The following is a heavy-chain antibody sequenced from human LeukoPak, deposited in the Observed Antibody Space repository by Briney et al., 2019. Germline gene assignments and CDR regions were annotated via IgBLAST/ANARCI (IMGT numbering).Heavy chain of an antibody. D-gene: IGHD2-2*01. Sequence: GASVKVSCKASGYTFTSYYMHWVRQAPGQGLEWMGIINPSGGSTSYAQKFQGRVTMTRDMSTSTVYMELSSLRSEDTAVYYCAREGHRYCSSTSCLPMDVWGKGTTVTVSS. CDR1: GYTFTSYY. V-gene: IGHV1-46*01. CDR3: AREGHRYCSSTSCLPMDV. CDR2: INPSGGST. J-gene: IGHJ6*04.